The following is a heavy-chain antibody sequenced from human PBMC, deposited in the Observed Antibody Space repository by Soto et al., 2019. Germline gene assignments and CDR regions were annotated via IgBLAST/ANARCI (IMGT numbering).Heavy chain of an antibody. Sequence: PSETLSLTCAVSGHSISSGFYDWGWVRQPPGKGLEWIGSIYHTESTYYNPSLKSRVTMSVDTSKNQLSLKLSSMTAADTAVYFCARYGYSYSARLFDYWGQGTRVTVSS. D-gene: IGHD5-18*01. CDR2: IYHTEST. CDR1: GHSISSGFYD. V-gene: IGHV4-38-2*01. CDR3: ARYGYSYSARLFDY. J-gene: IGHJ4*02.